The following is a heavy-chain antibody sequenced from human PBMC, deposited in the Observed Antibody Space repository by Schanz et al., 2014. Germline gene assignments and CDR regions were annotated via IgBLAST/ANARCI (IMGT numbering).Heavy chain of an antibody. J-gene: IGHJ1*01. CDR3: AGATYSSSWYGGSEYFQH. CDR2: ISGYNGNT. V-gene: IGHV1-18*04. CDR1: GYTFRHYG. D-gene: IGHD6-13*01. Sequence: QVQLVQSGGEVKKPGASVKVSCKASGYTFRHYGISWLRQAPGQGLEWMGYISGYNGNTNYAPKVQDRVTMTTDTSTSTAYMELRSLRSDDTAVYYCAGATYSSSWYGGSEYFQHWGQGTLVTVSS.